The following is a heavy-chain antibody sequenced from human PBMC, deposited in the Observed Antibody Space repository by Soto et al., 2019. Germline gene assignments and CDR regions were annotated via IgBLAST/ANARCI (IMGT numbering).Heavy chain of an antibody. D-gene: IGHD3-22*01. CDR2: INPSGGST. J-gene: IGHJ4*02. V-gene: IGHV1-46*01. Sequence: GASVKVSCKASGYTFTSYYMHWVRQAPGQGLEWMGIINPSGGSTSYAQKFQGRVTMTRDTSTSTVYMELSSLRSEDTAVYYCATGISDYYDSSGYRYWGQGTLVTVSS. CDR3: ATGISDYYDSSGYRY. CDR1: GYTFTSYY.